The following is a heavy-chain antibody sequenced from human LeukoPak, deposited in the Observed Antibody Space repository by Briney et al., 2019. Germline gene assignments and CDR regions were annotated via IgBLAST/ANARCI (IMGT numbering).Heavy chain of an antibody. CDR1: GFTFNSYS. Sequence: GGSLRLSCAASGFTFNSYSMNRVRQAPGKGLEWVSSISIISSYIYYADSVKGLFTISRDNAKNSLYLQMNSLRAEDTAVYYCANYYYDSSDYWGQGTLVTVSS. J-gene: IGHJ4*02. CDR3: ANYYYDSSDY. D-gene: IGHD3-22*01. CDR2: ISIISSYI. V-gene: IGHV3-21*01.